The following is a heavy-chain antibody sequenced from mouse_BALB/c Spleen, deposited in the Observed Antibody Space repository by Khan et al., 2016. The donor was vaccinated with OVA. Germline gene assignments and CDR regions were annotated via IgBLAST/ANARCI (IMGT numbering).Heavy chain of an antibody. J-gene: IGHJ3*01. Sequence: QVQLQQSGAELVRPGTSVKVSCKASGYAFTNYLIEWVKQRPGQGLEWIGVINPGSGGTNYNEKFKGKATLTADKSSSTAYMQLSSLTSDVSAVYFGKRGGFGGFAYWGQGTLVTVSA. V-gene: IGHV1-54*01. D-gene: IGHD3-1*01. CDR3: KRGGFGGFAY. CDR1: GYAFTNYL. CDR2: INPGSGGT.